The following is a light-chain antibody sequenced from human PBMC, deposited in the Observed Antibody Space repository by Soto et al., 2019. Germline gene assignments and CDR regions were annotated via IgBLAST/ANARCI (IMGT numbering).Light chain of an antibody. Sequence: IPLTQSPSSLSASVGDRVAITCRASQDIDNYLAWYQQKPGKAPKLLISVASTLQRGVPSRFSGSGSGTDFTLTISRLQPEDFATYYCQQLSHYPSTFGQGKRLEIQ. V-gene: IGKV1-9*01. CDR3: QQLSHYPST. CDR1: QDIDNY. CDR2: VAS. J-gene: IGKJ5*01.